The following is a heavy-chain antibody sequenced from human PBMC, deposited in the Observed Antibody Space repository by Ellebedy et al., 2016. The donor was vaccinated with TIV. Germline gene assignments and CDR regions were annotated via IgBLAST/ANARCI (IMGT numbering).Heavy chain of an antibody. CDR1: GFTFSSYA. V-gene: IGHV3-23*01. CDR2: ISGSGGST. D-gene: IGHD3-3*01. CDR3: AKDASRITNFGVVTEGDWFDP. Sequence: GESLKISCAASGFTFSSYAMSWVRQAPGKGLEWVSAISGSGGSTYYADSVKGRFTISRDNSKNTVYLQMNSLRAEDTAVYYCAKDASRITNFGVVTEGDWFDPWGQGTLVTVSS. J-gene: IGHJ5*02.